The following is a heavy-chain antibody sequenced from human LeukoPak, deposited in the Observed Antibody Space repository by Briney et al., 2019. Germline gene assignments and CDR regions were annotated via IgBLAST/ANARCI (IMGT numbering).Heavy chain of an antibody. Sequence: GGSLRLSCAASGFTFSSYSMNWVRQASGKGLEWVSVIYSGGSTYYADSVKGRFTISRDNSKNTLYLQMNSLRAEDTAVYYCASDFRVHYYYMDVWGKGTTVTVSS. CDR2: IYSGGST. CDR1: GFTFSSYS. CDR3: ASDFRVHYYYMDV. V-gene: IGHV3-66*02. D-gene: IGHD3-3*01. J-gene: IGHJ6*03.